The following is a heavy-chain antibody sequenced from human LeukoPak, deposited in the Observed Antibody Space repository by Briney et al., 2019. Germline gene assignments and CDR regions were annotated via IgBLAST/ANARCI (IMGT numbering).Heavy chain of an antibody. CDR3: AKAVVYGYYDFWSGYPYFDY. J-gene: IGHJ4*02. CDR1: GFTFSNNR. D-gene: IGHD3-3*01. Sequence: PGGSLRLSCAVSGFTFSNNRMSWVRQAPGKGLEWVSAISGSGGSTYYADSVKGRFTISRDNSKNTLYLQMNSLRAEDTAVYYCAKAVVYGYYDFWSGYPYFDYWGQGTLVTVSS. V-gene: IGHV3-23*01. CDR2: ISGSGGST.